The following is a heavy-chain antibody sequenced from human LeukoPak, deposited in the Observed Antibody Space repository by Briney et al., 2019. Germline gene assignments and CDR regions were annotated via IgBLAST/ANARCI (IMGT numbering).Heavy chain of an antibody. J-gene: IGHJ5*02. CDR3: ARSNSGTYGSFHP. D-gene: IGHD1-26*01. V-gene: IGHV4-59*08. CDR1: GGSISPYY. Sequence: SETLSLTCTVSGGSISPYYWTWIRQPPGKGLEWIGYIYYSGSTNYNPSLKSRVTISVDTSKNQFSLKLSSVTATDTAVYYCARSNSGTYGSFHPWGQGTLVTVSS. CDR2: IYYSGST.